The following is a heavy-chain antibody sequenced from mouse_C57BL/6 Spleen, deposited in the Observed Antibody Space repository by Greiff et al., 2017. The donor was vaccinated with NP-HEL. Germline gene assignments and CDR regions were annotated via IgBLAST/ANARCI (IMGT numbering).Heavy chain of an antibody. CDR1: GFNIKDDY. Sequence: EVQLQESGAELVRPGASVKLSCTASGFNIKDDYMHWVKQRPEQGLEWIGWIDPENGDTEYASKFQGKATITADTSSNTAYLQLSSLTSEDTAVYYCTRGTTVDYWGQGTTLTVSS. J-gene: IGHJ2*01. CDR2: IDPENGDT. D-gene: IGHD1-1*01. V-gene: IGHV14-4*01. CDR3: TRGTTVDY.